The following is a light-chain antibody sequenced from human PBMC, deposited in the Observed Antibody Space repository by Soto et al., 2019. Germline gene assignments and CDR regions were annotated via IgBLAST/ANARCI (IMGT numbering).Light chain of an antibody. CDR2: DVS. CDR1: QGISSA. Sequence: AIQLTQSPSSLSASVGDRVTITCRASQGISSALAWYQQKPGKAPKLLIYDVSSLESGVPSRFSGSGSGTDFTLTISSLQPEDFAAYYWQQFNSYSRTFGQGTKVEIK. V-gene: IGKV1-13*02. CDR3: QQFNSYSRT. J-gene: IGKJ1*01.